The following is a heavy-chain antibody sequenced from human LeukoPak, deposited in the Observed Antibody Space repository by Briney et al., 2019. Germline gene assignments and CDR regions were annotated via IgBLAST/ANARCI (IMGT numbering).Heavy chain of an antibody. D-gene: IGHD5-12*01. CDR1: GFTLSNSW. V-gene: IGHV3-7*01. J-gene: IGHJ4*02. CDR2: IKQDGREK. Sequence: GGSLRLSCTASGFTLSNSWMTWVRQAPGKGLEWVSNIKQDGREKYYVGSVKGRFTISRDNAKNTLYLQMNSLRAEDTAVYYCARGPSGYHNTGGQGTLVTVSS. CDR3: ARGPSGYHNT.